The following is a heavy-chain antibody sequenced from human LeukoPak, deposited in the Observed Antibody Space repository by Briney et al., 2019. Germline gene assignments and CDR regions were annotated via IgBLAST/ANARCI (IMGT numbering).Heavy chain of an antibody. Sequence: ASVKVSFKASGYTFTSYYMHWVRQAPGQGLEWMGIINPSGGSTSYAQKFQGRVTMTRDTSTSTVYMELSSLRSEDTAVYYCARDGPDYGDYINFDYWGQGTLVTVSS. CDR1: GYTFTSYY. CDR3: ARDGPDYGDYINFDY. V-gene: IGHV1-46*01. CDR2: INPSGGST. J-gene: IGHJ4*02. D-gene: IGHD4-17*01.